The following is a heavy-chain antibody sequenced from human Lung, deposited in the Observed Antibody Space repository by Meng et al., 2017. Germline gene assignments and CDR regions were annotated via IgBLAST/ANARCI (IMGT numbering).Heavy chain of an antibody. CDR2: ISSGSSSI. D-gene: IGHD3-22*01. V-gene: IGHV3-21*01. Sequence: GGSLRLSCAASGFTFRSYRMNWVRQAPGKGLEWVSSISSGSSSIYYADSLKGRFTISRDDAKNSLYLQMNSLRVEDTAVYYCVRDHYYDSSGYYQPSDAFDIWGRGTMVTVSS. CDR1: GFTFRSYR. CDR3: VRDHYYDSSGYYQPSDAFDI. J-gene: IGHJ3*02.